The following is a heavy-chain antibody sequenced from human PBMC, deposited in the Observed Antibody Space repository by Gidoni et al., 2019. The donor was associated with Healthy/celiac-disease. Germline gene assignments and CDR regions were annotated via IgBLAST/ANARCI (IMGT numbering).Heavy chain of an antibody. V-gene: IGHV5-10-1*01. CDR2: IDPSDSYT. D-gene: IGHD2-15*01. J-gene: IGHJ4*02. CDR3: AITCRRGYCSGGSCYRCFDY. CDR1: GYSFTSYW. Sequence: EVQLVQSGAEVKKPGESLRISCKGSGYSFTSYWISWVRQMPGKGLEWMGRIDPSDSYTTYSPSFQGHVTISADKSISTAYLQWSSLKASDTAMYYCAITCRRGYCSGGSCYRCFDYWGQGTLVTVSS.